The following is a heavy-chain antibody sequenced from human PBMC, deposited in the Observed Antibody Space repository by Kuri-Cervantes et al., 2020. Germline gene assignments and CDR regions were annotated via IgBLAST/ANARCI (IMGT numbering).Heavy chain of an antibody. CDR3: VRFSGWHHVLDCTFDY. CDR1: GFTFGDYA. Sequence: GESLEISCTASGFTFGDYAMSWIRQAPGKGLEWVSYISSSGSTIYYADSVKGRFTISRDNAKNSLYLQMNSLRAEDTAVYYCVRFSGWHHVLDCTFDYWGHGTLVTVSS. D-gene: IGHD6-19*01. V-gene: IGHV3-11*04. CDR2: ISSSGSTI. J-gene: IGHJ4*01.